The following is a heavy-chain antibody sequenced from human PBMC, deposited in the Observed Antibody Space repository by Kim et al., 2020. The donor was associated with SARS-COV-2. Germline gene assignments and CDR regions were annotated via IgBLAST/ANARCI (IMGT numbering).Heavy chain of an antibody. Sequence: SETLSLTCTVSAGSISNYYWSWIRQPPGKGLEWIGYIFYGGSTNYSPSLKSRVTMSVDTSNSKVSLKLTSVTAADTAVYYCARHSILVVPTDEYYFDYWG. CDR3: ARHSILVVPTDEYYFDY. CDR2: IFYGGST. V-gene: IGHV4-59*08. D-gene: IGHD2-2*01. J-gene: IGHJ4*01. CDR1: AGSISNYY.